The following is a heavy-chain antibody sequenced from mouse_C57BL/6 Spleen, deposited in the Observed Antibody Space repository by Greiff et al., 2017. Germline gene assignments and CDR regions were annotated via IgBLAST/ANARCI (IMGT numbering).Heavy chain of an antibody. CDR1: GYTFTSYW. D-gene: IGHD1-1*01. Sequence: VQLQQPGAELVKPGASVKLSCKASGYTFTSYWMQWVKQRPGQGLEWIGEIDPSDSYTNYNQKFKGQATLTVDTSSSTAYMQLSSLTSEDSAVYYCARYYGSSYDAMDYWGQGTSVTVSS. CDR2: IDPSDSYT. V-gene: IGHV1-50*01. J-gene: IGHJ4*01. CDR3: ARYYGSSYDAMDY.